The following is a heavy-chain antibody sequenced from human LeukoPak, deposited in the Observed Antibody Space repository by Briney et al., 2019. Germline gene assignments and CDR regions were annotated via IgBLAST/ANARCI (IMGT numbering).Heavy chain of an antibody. D-gene: IGHD6-19*01. CDR2: IKHDGSAK. V-gene: IGHV3-7*01. Sequence: GGSLRLSCAASGFTFSDYWMSWVRQAPGKGLEWVANIKHDGSAKYYVASVKGRFTISRDNANSSLYLQMNSLRAEDTAVYYCASALRAVPNWFNPWGQGTLATVSS. CDR1: GFTFSDYW. J-gene: IGHJ5*02. CDR3: ASALRAVPNWFNP.